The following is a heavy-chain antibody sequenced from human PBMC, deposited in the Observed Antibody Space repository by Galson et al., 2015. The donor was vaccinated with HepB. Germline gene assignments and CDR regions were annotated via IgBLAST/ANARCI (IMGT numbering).Heavy chain of an antibody. V-gene: IGHV3-49*04. CDR3: TPQREWGDSSGYYPGDY. D-gene: IGHD3-22*01. CDR2: IRSKAYGGTT. Sequence: SLRLSCAASGFTFGDYAMSWVRQAPGKGLEWVGFIRSKAYGGTTEYAASVKGRFTISRDDSKSIAYLQMNSLKTEDTAVYYCTPQREWGDSSGYYPGDYWGQGTLVTVSS. CDR1: GFTFGDYA. J-gene: IGHJ4*02.